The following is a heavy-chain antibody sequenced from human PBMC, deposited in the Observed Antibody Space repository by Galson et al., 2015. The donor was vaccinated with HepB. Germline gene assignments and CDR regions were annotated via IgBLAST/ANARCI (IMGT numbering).Heavy chain of an antibody. CDR2: INTNTGNP. J-gene: IGHJ5*02. V-gene: IGHV7-4-1*02. D-gene: IGHD2-15*01. CDR1: GYTFTSYA. CDR3: ARGEDIVVVVAASGTANWFDP. Sequence: SVKVSCKASGYTFTSYAMNWVRQAPGQGLEWMGWINTNTGNPTYAQGFTGRFVFSLDTSVSTAYLQISSLKAEDTAVYYCARGEDIVVVVAASGTANWFDPWGQGTLVTVSS.